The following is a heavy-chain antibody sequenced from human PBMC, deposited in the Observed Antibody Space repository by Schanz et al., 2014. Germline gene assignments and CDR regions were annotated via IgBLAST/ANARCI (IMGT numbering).Heavy chain of an antibody. Sequence: VQLVESGGGVVQPGRSLRLSCAASGFTFSSYGMNWLRQAPGKGLEWISYISSSSSTIYHADSVKGRFTISRDNSKNTLYLQMNSLRAEDTAVYYCAKVRYSSGWRGDYFDEWGQGTLVTVAS. V-gene: IGHV3-48*01. CDR2: ISSSSSTI. CDR1: GFTFSSYG. D-gene: IGHD6-25*01. CDR3: AKVRYSSGWRGDYFDE. J-gene: IGHJ4*02.